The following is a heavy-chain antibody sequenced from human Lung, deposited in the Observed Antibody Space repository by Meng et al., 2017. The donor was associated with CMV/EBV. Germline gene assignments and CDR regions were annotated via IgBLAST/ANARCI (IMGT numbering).Heavy chain of an antibody. Sequence: LSCTVSGDSLRTSSYYWGWIRQAPGKRPEWIGSIYSSGNTYFKPSLKSRVSLSIETSKNQFSLRLSSVTAADTGVYYCARLYGLIHWGQGVQVT. CDR1: GDSLRTSSYY. J-gene: IGHJ4*02. V-gene: IGHV4-39*01. CDR2: IYSSGNT. D-gene: IGHD3-16*01. CDR3: ARLYGLIH.